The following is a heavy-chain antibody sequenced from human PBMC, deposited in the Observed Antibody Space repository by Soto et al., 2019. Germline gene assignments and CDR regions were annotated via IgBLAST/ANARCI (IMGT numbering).Heavy chain of an antibody. CDR1: GFTFSSYA. CDR3: ANRFLGNYYGMDV. CDR2: ISGSGGST. J-gene: IGHJ6*02. D-gene: IGHD3-3*01. V-gene: IGHV3-23*01. Sequence: GGSLRLSCAASGFTFSSYAMSWVRQAPGKGLEWVSAISGSGGSTYYADSVRGRFTISRDNSKNTLYLQMNSLRAEDTAVYYCANRFLGNYYGMDVWGQGTTVTVSS.